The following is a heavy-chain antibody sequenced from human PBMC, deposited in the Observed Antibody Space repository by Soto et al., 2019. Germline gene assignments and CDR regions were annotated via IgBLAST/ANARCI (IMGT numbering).Heavy chain of an antibody. Sequence: QVQLVQSGADVKKPGASVKVSCKASGYTFIDYYVHWVRQAPGQGLEWMGWINPISGGTNYAQNFQGRVTMTRDTSISTAYMELSRLKSDDTAVYFCARARLEAVESWAQGTLVTVSS. V-gene: IGHV1-2*02. CDR1: GYTFIDYY. J-gene: IGHJ4*02. D-gene: IGHD1-1*01. CDR3: ARARLEAVES. CDR2: INPISGGT.